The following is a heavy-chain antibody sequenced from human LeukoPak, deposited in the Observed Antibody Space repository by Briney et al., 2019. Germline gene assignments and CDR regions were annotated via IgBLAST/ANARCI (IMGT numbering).Heavy chain of an antibody. CDR3: ASSITTHLDY. V-gene: IGHV3-53*01. CDR1: GFIVTSNY. CDR2: IYSGGST. J-gene: IGHJ4*02. D-gene: IGHD3-10*01. Sequence: GGSLRLSCAASGFIVTSNYMSWVRQAPGKGLEWVSLIYSGGSTYHADFVEGRFTISRDNSKNTLYLQMNSLRAEDTAVYYCASSITTHLDYWGQGTLVTVSS.